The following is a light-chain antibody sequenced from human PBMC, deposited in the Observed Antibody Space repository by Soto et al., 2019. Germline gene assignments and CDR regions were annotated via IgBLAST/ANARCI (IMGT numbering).Light chain of an antibody. J-gene: IGLJ2*01. CDR3: QCFDTDNQAI. V-gene: IGLV6-57*04. CDR2: END. CDR1: SGSIASNY. Sequence: NFMLTQPHSVSESPGKTGTISCTRSSGSIASNYVQWYQQRPGSAPTTLIYENDQRPSGVPDRFSGSIDSSSNSASLTISGLKPEDEANYYCQCFDTDNQAIFGGGTKVTVL.